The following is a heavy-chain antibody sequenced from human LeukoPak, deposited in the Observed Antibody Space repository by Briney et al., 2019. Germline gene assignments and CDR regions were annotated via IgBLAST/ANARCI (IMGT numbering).Heavy chain of an antibody. D-gene: IGHD1-1*01. V-gene: IGHV3-20*04. J-gene: IGHJ4*02. Sequence: GGSLRLSCAASGFTFDDYGMSWVRHAPGKGLEWVSGINWNGGSTGYADSVKGRFTISRDNAKNSLYLQMNSLRAEDTALYYCARDMNKGLRTGTDYFDYWGQGTLVTVSS. CDR3: ARDMNKGLRTGTDYFDY. CDR2: INWNGGST. CDR1: GFTFDDYG.